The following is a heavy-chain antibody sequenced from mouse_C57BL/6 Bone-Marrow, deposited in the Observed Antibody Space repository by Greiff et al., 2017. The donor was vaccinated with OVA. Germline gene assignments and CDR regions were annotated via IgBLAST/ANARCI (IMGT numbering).Heavy chain of an antibody. J-gene: IGHJ1*03. Sequence: VQLKESGPGLVKPSQSLSLTCSVTGYSITSGYYWNWIRQFPGNKLEWMGYISYDGSNNYNPSLKNRISITRDTSKNQFFLKLNSVTTEDTATYYCAREGTRGYFDVWGTGTTVTVSS. CDR3: AREGTRGYFDV. V-gene: IGHV3-6*01. CDR2: ISYDGSN. CDR1: GYSITSGYY. D-gene: IGHD3-3*01.